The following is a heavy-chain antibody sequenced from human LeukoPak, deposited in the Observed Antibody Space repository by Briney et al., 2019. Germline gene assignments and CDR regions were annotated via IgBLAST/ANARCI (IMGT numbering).Heavy chain of an antibody. CDR3: ATSTVTTTIAIDYYYYYYMDV. V-gene: IGHV1-69*05. D-gene: IGHD4-11*01. Sequence: ASVKVSCKASGCTFSSYAISWVRQAPGQGLEWMGGIIPIFGTANYAQKFQGRVTITTDESTSTAYMELSSLRSEDTAVYYCATSTVTTTIAIDYYYYYYMDVWGKGTTVTVSS. J-gene: IGHJ6*03. CDR2: IIPIFGTA. CDR1: GCTFSSYA.